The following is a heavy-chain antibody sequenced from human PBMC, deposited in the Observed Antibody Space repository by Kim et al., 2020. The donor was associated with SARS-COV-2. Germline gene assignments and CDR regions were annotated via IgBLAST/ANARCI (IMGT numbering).Heavy chain of an antibody. Sequence: SETLSLTCSVSGGSINSGAYYWGWVRQPPGKGLEWLATSHHTGKTFYSASLKTRVSMSMDPSKNHLSLRLGSVTAADTATYFCARIIAVAGLYYFDFWGQGALVSVSS. V-gene: IGHV4-39*02. CDR2: SHHTGKT. D-gene: IGHD6-19*01. CDR3: ARIIAVAGLYYFDF. J-gene: IGHJ4*02. CDR1: GGSINSGAYY.